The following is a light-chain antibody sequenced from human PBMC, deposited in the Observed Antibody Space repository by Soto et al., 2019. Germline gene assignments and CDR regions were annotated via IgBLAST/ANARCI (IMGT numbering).Light chain of an antibody. V-gene: IGLV2-14*01. CDR3: SSYTSSSTLYV. J-gene: IGLJ1*01. CDR2: EVS. Sequence: QSVLTQPPSASGSPGQSVTISCAGTSSDVGGYNYVSWYQQRPGRAPKLMIYEVSNRPSGVSNRFSGSKSGNTASLTISGLQAEDEADYYCSSYTSSSTLYVFGTGTKVTAL. CDR1: SSDVGGYNY.